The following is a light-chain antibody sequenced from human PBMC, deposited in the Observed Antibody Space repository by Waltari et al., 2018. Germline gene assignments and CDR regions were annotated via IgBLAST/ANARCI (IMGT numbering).Light chain of an antibody. CDR2: GAA. CDR1: QSIRTY. V-gene: IGKV1-39*01. CDR3: QQSYISPPIT. J-gene: IGKJ5*01. Sequence: DIQLNQSPTSLSASVGSAVTIICRASQSIRTYVSWYQQKLGKAPRVLICGAAILDTGVPARFSSRGSGTDYTLTNSGLQPEDVASYYCQQSYISPPITFGHGTRLEIK.